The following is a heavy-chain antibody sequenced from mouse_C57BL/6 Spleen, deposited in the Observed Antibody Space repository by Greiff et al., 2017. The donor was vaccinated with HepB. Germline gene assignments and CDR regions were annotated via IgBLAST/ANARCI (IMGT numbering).Heavy chain of an antibody. V-gene: IGHV1-52*01. CDR3: ARAGVVAPFDY. J-gene: IGHJ2*01. CDR2: IDPSDSET. Sequence: QVQLQHPGAELVRPGSSVKLSCKASGYTFTSYWMHWVKQRPIQGLEWIGNIDPSDSETHYNQKFKDKATLTVDKSSSTAYMQLSSLTSEDSAVYYCARAGVVAPFDYWGQGTTLTVSS. D-gene: IGHD1-1*01. CDR1: GYTFTSYW.